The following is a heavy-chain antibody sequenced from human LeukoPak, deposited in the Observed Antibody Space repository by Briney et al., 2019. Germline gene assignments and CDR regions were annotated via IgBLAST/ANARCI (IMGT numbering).Heavy chain of an antibody. CDR2: IKQDGSEK. V-gene: IGHV3-7*03. CDR1: GFTFSSYW. D-gene: IGHD3-22*01. CDR3: AKEAYYDSSGSSSAYMDV. Sequence: PGGSLRLSCAASGFTFSSYWMSWVRQASGKGLEWVANIKQDGSEKYYVDSVKGRFTISRDNAKNSLYLQMNSLRAEDTALYYCAKEAYYDSSGSSSAYMDVWGQGTTVTVSS. J-gene: IGHJ6*02.